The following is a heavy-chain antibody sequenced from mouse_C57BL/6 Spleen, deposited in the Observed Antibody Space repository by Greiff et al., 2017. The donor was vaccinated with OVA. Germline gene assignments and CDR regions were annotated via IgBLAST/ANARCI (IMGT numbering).Heavy chain of an antibody. Sequence: QVQLKQPGAELVMPGASVKLSCKASGYTFTSYWMHWVKQRPGQGLEWIGEIDPSDSYTNYNQKFKGKSTLTVDKSSSTAYMQLSNLTSEDSAVYYCARNYGSSPMDYWGQGTSVTVSS. CDR3: ARNYGSSPMDY. V-gene: IGHV1-69*01. D-gene: IGHD1-1*01. CDR1: GYTFTSYW. CDR2: IDPSDSYT. J-gene: IGHJ4*01.